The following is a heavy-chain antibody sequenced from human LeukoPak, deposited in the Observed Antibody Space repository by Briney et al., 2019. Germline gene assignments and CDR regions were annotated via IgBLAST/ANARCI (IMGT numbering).Heavy chain of an antibody. CDR2: IYYSGST. D-gene: IGHD3-3*01. V-gene: IGHV4-39*01. Sequence: SETLSLTCTVSGGSISSSSYYWGWIRQPPGKGLEWIGSIYYSGSTYYNPSLKSRVTISVDTSKNQFSLKLSSVTATDTAVYYCASDDFWTRSYWYFDLWGRGTLVTVSS. J-gene: IGHJ2*01. CDR1: GGSISSSSYY. CDR3: ASDDFWTRSYWYFDL.